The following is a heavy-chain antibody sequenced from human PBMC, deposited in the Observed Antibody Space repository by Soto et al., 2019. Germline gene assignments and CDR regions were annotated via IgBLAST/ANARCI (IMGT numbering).Heavy chain of an antibody. Sequence: QVQLQESGPGQVKPSGTLSLTCAVSGGSISSSYWWRWVRQPPGKGLEWIGEIYHSGSTNYNTSLKSRVTISVDKSKNQFSLKVTSVTAADTAVYYCARVSGSYYYGMDVWGQGTTVTVSS. V-gene: IGHV4-4*02. CDR3: ARVSGSYYYGMDV. CDR1: GGSISSSYW. J-gene: IGHJ6*02. CDR2: IYHSGST.